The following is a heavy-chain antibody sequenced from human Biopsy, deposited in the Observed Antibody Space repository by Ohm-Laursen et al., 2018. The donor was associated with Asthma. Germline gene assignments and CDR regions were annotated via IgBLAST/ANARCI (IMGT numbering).Heavy chain of an antibody. V-gene: IGHV3-23*01. CDR1: GFSFSNFG. J-gene: IGHJ3*01. CDR3: VKDTYEDSGGYYTFEV. Sequence: GSLRLSCSAPGFSFSNFGMHWVRQAPGKGLAWVSTIRPNNRGVDYVPSVRGRFTMSRDNSKNTLYLHMSSLRAEDTAVYYCVKDTYEDSGGYYTFEVWGQGTMVTVSS. CDR2: IRPNNRGV. D-gene: IGHD5-18*01.